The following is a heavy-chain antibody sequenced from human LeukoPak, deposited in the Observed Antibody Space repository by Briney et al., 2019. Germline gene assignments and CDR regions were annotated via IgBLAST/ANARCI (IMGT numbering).Heavy chain of an antibody. V-gene: IGHV5-51*01. Sequence: GESLKISCRGSGYSFTSYWIGWVRQMPGKGLEWMGSIYPGEYDNRYTPSFRGQLAVSPHKYISTLYLPWSSLNAWDSPMYYCARLLSVAGTNWFDPWLQGTLVSVPS. CDR2: IYPGEYDN. J-gene: IGHJ5*02. CDR3: ARLLSVAGTNWFDP. D-gene: IGHD6-19*01. CDR1: GYSFTSYW.